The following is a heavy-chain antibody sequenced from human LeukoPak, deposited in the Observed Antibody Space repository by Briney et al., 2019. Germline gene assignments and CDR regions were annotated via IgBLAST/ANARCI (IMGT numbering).Heavy chain of an antibody. V-gene: IGHV3-53*01. CDR3: ARGAGYNYPHYFDY. CDR1: GFSFSSES. D-gene: IGHD5-24*01. Sequence: GGSLRLSCAASGFSFSSESMNWVRQAPGKGLEWVSVIYGGGNIYYADSVKGRFTISRDNSKNTLYLQMNSLRAEDTAVYYCARGAGYNYPHYFDYWGQGTLVTVSS. CDR2: IYGGGNI. J-gene: IGHJ4*02.